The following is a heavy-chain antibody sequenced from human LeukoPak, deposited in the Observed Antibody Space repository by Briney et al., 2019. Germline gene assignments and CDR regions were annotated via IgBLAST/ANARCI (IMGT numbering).Heavy chain of an antibody. J-gene: IGHJ4*02. CDR1: GGSISSSSYY. CDR3: AQLDGYNFDY. CDR2: IYYSGST. Sequence: PSETLSLTCTVSGGSISSSSYYWGWIRQPPGKGLEWIGSIYYSGSTYYNPSLKSRVTISVDTSKNQFSLKLSSVTAADTAVYYCAQLDGYNFDYWGQGTLVTVSS. V-gene: IGHV4-39*07. D-gene: IGHD5-24*01.